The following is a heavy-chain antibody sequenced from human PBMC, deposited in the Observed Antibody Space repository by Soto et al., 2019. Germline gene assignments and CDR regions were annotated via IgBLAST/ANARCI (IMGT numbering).Heavy chain of an antibody. J-gene: IGHJ4*02. V-gene: IGHV3-7*01. CDR1: GFTFSSYW. Sequence: GGSLRLSCAASGFTFSSYWMSWVRQAPGKGLEWVANIKQDGSEKYYVDSVKGRFTISRDNAKNSLYLQMSSLRAEDTAVYYCARVHYDFWSGYGYFDYWGQGTLVTVSS. CDR2: IKQDGSEK. D-gene: IGHD3-3*01. CDR3: ARVHYDFWSGYGYFDY.